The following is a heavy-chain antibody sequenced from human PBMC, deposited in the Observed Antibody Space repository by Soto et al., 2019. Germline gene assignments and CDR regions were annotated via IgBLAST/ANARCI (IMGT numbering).Heavy chain of an antibody. CDR2: IIPIFGTA. D-gene: IGHD1-26*01. CDR3: AREKSGSSGYDAFDI. CDR1: GGTFSSYA. Sequence: GASVKVSCKASGGTFSSYAISWVRQAPGQGLEWMGGIIPIFGTANYAQKFQGRVTITADESTSTAYMELSSLRSEDTAVYYCAREKSGSSGYDAFDIWGQGTMVTVSS. V-gene: IGHV1-69*13. J-gene: IGHJ3*02.